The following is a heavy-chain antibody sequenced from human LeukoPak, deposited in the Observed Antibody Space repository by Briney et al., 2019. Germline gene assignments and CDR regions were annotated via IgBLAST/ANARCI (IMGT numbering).Heavy chain of an antibody. CDR2: ISYDGSNK. CDR1: GFTFSSYA. CDR3: ARDGGYSGYDTDFDY. Sequence: GGSLRLSCAASGFTFSSYAMHWVRQAPGKGLEWVAVISYDGSNKYYADSVKGRFTISRDNSKNTLYLQMNSLRAEDTAVYYCARDGGYSGYDTDFDYWGQGTLVTVSS. J-gene: IGHJ4*02. V-gene: IGHV3-30*04. D-gene: IGHD5-12*01.